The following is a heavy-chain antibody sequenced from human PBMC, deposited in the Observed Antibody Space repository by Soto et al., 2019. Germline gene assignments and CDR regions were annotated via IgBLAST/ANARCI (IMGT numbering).Heavy chain of an antibody. CDR3: ASVDTATPRRIDY. D-gene: IGHD5-18*01. Sequence: QVQLRESGPGLVKPSQTLSLTCSVSGASINSPAYFWSWIRQHPGKGLQWIGYIYYSGGTYYKPSLKGRVTVSLDTSKNQFSLKMTSVTAADTAVYYCASVDTATPRRIDYWGQGTLVTVSS. CDR1: GASINSPAYF. CDR2: IYYSGGT. J-gene: IGHJ4*02. V-gene: IGHV4-31*03.